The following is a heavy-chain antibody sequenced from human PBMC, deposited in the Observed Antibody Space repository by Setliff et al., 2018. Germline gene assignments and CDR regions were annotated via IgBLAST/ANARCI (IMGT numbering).Heavy chain of an antibody. V-gene: IGHV4-4*07. D-gene: IGHD1-26*01. Sequence: SETLSLTCTVSGGSISSYYWSWIRQPAGKELEWIGRIYTSGSTNYNPSLKSRVTMSVDTSKNQFSLKLSSVTAADTAVYYCARKGISALSGAFDMWGQGTMVTVSS. J-gene: IGHJ3*02. CDR2: IYTSGST. CDR3: ARKGISALSGAFDM. CDR1: GGSISSYY.